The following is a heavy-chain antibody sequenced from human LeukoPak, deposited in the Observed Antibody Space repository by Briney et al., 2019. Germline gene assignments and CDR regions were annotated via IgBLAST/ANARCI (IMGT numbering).Heavy chain of an antibody. Sequence: SETLSLTCAVYGGSFSGYYWSWFRQPPGKGLEWIGEINHSGSTNYTPSLTSRATISVDTSKNQFSLKLSSVTAADTAVYYCARVTRSRAIRFLEWLYARKLDYWGQGTLVTVSS. V-gene: IGHV4-34*01. CDR1: GGSFSGYY. CDR3: ARVTRSRAIRFLEWLYARKLDY. CDR2: INHSGST. J-gene: IGHJ4*02. D-gene: IGHD3-3*01.